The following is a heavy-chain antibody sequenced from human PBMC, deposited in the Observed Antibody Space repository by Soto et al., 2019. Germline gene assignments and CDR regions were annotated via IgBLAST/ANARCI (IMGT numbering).Heavy chain of an antibody. Sequence: GASVKVSCKASGYTFTSYGISWVRQAPGQGLEWMGWISAYNGNTNYAQKLQGRVTMTTDTSTSTAYMELSSLRSEDTAVYYCARALQITMVRGVSNYWGQGTLVTVSS. D-gene: IGHD3-10*01. V-gene: IGHV1-18*01. CDR2: ISAYNGNT. CDR3: ARALQITMVRGVSNY. J-gene: IGHJ4*02. CDR1: GYTFTSYG.